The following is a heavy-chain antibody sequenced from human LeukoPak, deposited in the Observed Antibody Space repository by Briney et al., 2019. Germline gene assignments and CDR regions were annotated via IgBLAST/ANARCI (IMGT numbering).Heavy chain of an antibody. CDR2: VNPNSGGT. CDR3: ARVLARYGNLDY. D-gene: IGHD1-14*01. J-gene: IGHJ4*02. Sequence: ASVKVSCKASGYTFTDYYIHWVRQAPGQGNEWMGWVNPNSGGTNYTQKFQGRVTTTRDTSISTAYLELNRLTSDDTAVYYCARVLARYGNLDYWGQGILVTVSS. CDR1: GYTFTDYY. V-gene: IGHV1-2*02.